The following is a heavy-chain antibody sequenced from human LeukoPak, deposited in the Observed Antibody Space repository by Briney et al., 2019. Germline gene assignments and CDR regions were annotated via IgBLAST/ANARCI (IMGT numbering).Heavy chain of an antibody. D-gene: IGHD1-20*01. CDR1: GGSISSYY. CDR3: AREVQGLRVTGNRFDP. CDR2: IYYSGST. Sequence: SETLSLTCTVSGGSISSYYWSWIRQPPGKGLEWIGYIYYSGSTNYNPSLKSRVTISVDTSKNQFSLKLSSVTAADTAVYYCAREVQGLRVTGNRFDPWGQGTLVTVSS. J-gene: IGHJ5*02. V-gene: IGHV4-59*01.